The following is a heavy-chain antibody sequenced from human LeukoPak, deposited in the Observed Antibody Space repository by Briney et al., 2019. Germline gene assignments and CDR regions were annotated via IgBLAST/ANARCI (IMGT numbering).Heavy chain of an antibody. CDR2: IYHSGST. Sequence: SQTLSLTCAVSGGSISSGGYSWSWIRQPPGKGLEWIGYIYHSGSTYYNPSLKSRVTISVDRSKNQFSLKLSSVTAADTAVYYCARSLVGAAYYYYYGMDVWGQGTTVTVSS. CDR1: GGSISSGGYS. CDR3: ARSLVGAAYYYYYGMDV. V-gene: IGHV4-30-2*01. D-gene: IGHD1-26*01. J-gene: IGHJ6*02.